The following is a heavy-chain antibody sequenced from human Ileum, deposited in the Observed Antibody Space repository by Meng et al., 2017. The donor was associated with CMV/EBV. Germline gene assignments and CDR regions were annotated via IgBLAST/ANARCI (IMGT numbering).Heavy chain of an antibody. J-gene: IGHJ6*02. CDR1: GGSISSSAYY. V-gene: IGHV4-31*03. Sequence: SETLSLTCTVSGGSISSSAYYWSWIRQLPGKGLEWIGYIFYTGGTFYNPSLNSRLTISLNTSKNQFSLSLSSVTDADTAVYYCAREALYEPKYGLDVWGQGTTVTVSS. D-gene: IGHD2-2*02. CDR3: AREALYEPKYGLDV. CDR2: IFYTGGT.